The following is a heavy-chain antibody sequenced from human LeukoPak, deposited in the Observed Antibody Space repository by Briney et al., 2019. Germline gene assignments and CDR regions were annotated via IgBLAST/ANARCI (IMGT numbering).Heavy chain of an antibody. D-gene: IGHD3-16*01. J-gene: IGHJ6*02. CDR3: ARGGGLDV. CDR2: INHTGNIK. Sequence: GGSLRLSCAASGFTFSRYWMNWARQPPGKGLEWVSSINHTGNIKYYVDSVKGRFTISRDNAKNSLYLQMNNLRAEDTAVYYCARGGGLDVWGQGATVTVSS. V-gene: IGHV3-7*03. CDR1: GFTFSRYW.